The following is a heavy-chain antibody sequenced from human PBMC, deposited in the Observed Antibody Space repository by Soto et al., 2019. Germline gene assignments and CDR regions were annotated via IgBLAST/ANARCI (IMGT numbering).Heavy chain of an antibody. CDR3: ASVVVGATRQTGPDN. CDR1: HGSITSGDYF. V-gene: IGHV4-39*01. J-gene: IGHJ4*02. D-gene: IGHD2-15*01. CDR2: VHSSGGA. Sequence: QLQDSGPGLVKPSETLSLTCTVSHGSITSGDYFWAWVRQPPGKGLEFIGSVHSSGGAYYSPSLKSRASISIDNSRNQFSLKLTSATAGDTAVYFCASVVVGATRQTGPDNWGQGTLVTVS.